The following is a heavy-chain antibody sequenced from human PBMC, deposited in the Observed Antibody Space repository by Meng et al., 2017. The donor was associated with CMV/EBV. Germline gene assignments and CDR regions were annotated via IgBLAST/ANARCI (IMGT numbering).Heavy chain of an antibody. Sequence: LSLTCAASGFTFSSYAMGWVRQAPGKGLEWVSGISGSGGSTYYADSVKGRFTISRDNSKNTLYLQMNGLRAEDTAVYYCRGTYYDILTGYVDYWGRGTLVTVSS. V-gene: IGHV3-23*01. CDR2: ISGSGGST. CDR1: GFTFSSYA. CDR3: RGTYYDILTGYVDY. J-gene: IGHJ4*02. D-gene: IGHD3-9*01.